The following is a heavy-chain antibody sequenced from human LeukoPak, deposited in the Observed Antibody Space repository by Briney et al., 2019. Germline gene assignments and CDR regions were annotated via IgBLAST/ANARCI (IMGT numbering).Heavy chain of an antibody. V-gene: IGHV4-4*02. Sequence: SETLSLTCAVSGGSISSSNWWSWVRQPPGKGLEWIGEIYHSGSTNYNPSLKSRVTISVDKSKNQFSLKLSSVTAADTAVYYCAREVIVGAQPDAFDIWGQGTMVTVSS. CDR3: AREVIVGAQPDAFDI. CDR1: GGSISSSNW. D-gene: IGHD1-26*01. J-gene: IGHJ3*02. CDR2: IYHSGST.